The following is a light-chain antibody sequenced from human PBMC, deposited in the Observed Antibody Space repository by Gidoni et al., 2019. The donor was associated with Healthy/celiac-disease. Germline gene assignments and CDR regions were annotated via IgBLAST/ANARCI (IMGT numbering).Light chain of an antibody. V-gene: IGKV3-15*01. CDR1: QSVSSN. CDR2: GAS. J-gene: IGKJ5*01. CDR3: QQYNNWPPLIT. Sequence: EIVMTQSPATLSVSPGERATLSCRASQSVSSNLARYQQKPGQAPRPLIYGASTRATGIPARFSGSESGTEFTLTNSSLQSEDFAVYFCQQYNNWPPLITFGQGTRLEIK.